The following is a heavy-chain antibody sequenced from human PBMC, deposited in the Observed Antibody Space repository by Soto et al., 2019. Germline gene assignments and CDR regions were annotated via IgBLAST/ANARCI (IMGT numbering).Heavy chain of an antibody. J-gene: IGHJ6*02. D-gene: IGHD1-26*01. V-gene: IGHV4-59*01. CDR1: GGSINRDY. CDR3: ARDLLSGRYGMDV. Sequence: SETLSLTCSVSGGSINRDYWSWIGQPPEKGLEWIGYVRNSGSTNYNPSLKSRVTISVDTSKNQFSLKLSAVTAADTGVYYCARDLLSGRYGMDVWGQGTTVTVSS. CDR2: VRNSGST.